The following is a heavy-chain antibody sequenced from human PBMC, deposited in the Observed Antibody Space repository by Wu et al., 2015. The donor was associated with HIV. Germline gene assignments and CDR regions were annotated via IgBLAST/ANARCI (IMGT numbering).Heavy chain of an antibody. D-gene: IGHD3-22*01. CDR3: ASTFPSLRYYYDSSGYVH. J-gene: IGHJ4*02. Sequence: QVQLVQSGAEVKKPGSSVKVSCKASGGTFSSYAISWVRQAPGQGLEWMGGIIPIFGTANYAQKFQGRVTITTDESTSTAYMELSSLRSEDTAVYYCASTFPSLRYYYDSSGYVHWGQGTLVTVSS. CDR1: GGTFSSYA. CDR2: IIPIFGTA. V-gene: IGHV1-69*05.